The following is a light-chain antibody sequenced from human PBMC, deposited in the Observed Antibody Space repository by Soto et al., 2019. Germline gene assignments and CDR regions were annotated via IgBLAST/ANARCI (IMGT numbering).Light chain of an antibody. V-gene: IGKV3-20*01. J-gene: IGKJ5*01. Sequence: EIVMTQSPGTLAVSRGERATLSXRASHSGSIRLAWYQQKPGXAPRXXXAGXSSRATGSPDRLSGSGSGTDFTLTISRLDPEDFALYYCQQYGSSTSTFGQGTRLEIK. CDR3: QQYGSSTST. CDR2: GXS. CDR1: HSGSIR.